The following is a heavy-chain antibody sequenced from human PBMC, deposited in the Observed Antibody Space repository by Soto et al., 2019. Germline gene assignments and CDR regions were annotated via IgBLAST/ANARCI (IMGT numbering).Heavy chain of an antibody. V-gene: IGHV3-30*14. J-gene: IGHJ3*02. D-gene: IGHD2-8*01. Sequence: GGSLRLSCAASGFTFSTYTMHWVRQAPGKGLEWVAVISYDGSNKYYADSVKGRFTISRDNSKNTLYLQMNSLRAEDTAVYYCAREGSRGFFAMVVFDIWGQGTMVTGSS. CDR2: ISYDGSNK. CDR1: GFTFSTYT. CDR3: AREGSRGFFAMVVFDI.